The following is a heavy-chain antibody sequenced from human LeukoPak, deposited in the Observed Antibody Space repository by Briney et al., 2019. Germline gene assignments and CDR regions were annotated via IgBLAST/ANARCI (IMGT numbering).Heavy chain of an antibody. Sequence: NPSETLSLTCAVSGGSISSSNWWSWVRQPPEKGLEWIGEINHSGSTNYNPSLKSRVTISVDTSKNQFSLKLSSVTAADTAVYYCASQPRSQLEQAAYWGQGTLVTVSS. D-gene: IGHD1/OR15-1a*01. V-gene: IGHV4-4*02. CDR2: INHSGST. CDR3: ASQPRSQLEQAAY. J-gene: IGHJ4*02. CDR1: GGSISSSNW.